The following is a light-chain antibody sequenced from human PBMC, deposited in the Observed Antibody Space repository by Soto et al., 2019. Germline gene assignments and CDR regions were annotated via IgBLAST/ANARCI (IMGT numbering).Light chain of an antibody. CDR3: KQYYSTPLT. Sequence: DIVMTQSPDSLAVSLGEGATINCKSSQSVLYSSNNKNYLVWYQQKPGQSHKLLIYWAYTRESGVHDRFSGSGSGTDFTLTIKSLQAEDVAVYYCKQYYSTPLTVGGGTKVDIK. CDR1: QSVLYSSNNKNY. CDR2: WAY. J-gene: IGKJ4*01. V-gene: IGKV4-1*01.